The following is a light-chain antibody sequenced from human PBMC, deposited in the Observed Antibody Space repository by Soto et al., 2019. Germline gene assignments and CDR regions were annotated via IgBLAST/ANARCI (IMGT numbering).Light chain of an antibody. Sequence: EIGLTQSPAILPLSPGEKAHLPCGARQGFCSNLIAWYQQRPGLAPRLLIYDGSNRATAIPDRFSGSGSGTDFTLTISRLEPEDFAVYYCQHYGSSSITFGQGTRLDIK. CDR2: DGS. CDR3: QHYGSSSIT. CDR1: QGFCSNL. J-gene: IGKJ5*01. V-gene: IGKV3D-20*01.